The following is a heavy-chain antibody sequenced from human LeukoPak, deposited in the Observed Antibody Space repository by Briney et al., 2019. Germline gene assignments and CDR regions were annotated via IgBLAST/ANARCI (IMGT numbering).Heavy chain of an antibody. D-gene: IGHD2-2*01. CDR1: GGSISSSSYY. CDR2: IYYSGST. V-gene: IGHV4-39*07. Sequence: PSETLSLTCTVSGGSISSSSYYWGWIRQPPGKGLEWIGSIYYSGSTYYNPSLKSRVTISVDTSKNQFSLKLSSVTAADTAVYYCARVAPTTIVVVPAAMFYWFDPWGQGTLVTVSS. J-gene: IGHJ5*02. CDR3: ARVAPTTIVVVPAAMFYWFDP.